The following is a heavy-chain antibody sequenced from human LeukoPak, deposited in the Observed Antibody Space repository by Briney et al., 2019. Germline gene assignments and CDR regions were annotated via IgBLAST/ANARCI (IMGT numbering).Heavy chain of an antibody. CDR2: IYYTGSA. V-gene: IGHV4-39*01. D-gene: IGHD3-10*01. Sequence: PSETLSLTCTVSGGSISSSGYYWGWIRQPPGKGLEWIGSIYYTGSAYYNPSLKSRVTISIDTSNDQFSLKLGSVTAADTAVYYCARHASMIRGVISFWFDPWGQGTLVTVSS. J-gene: IGHJ5*02. CDR3: ARHASMIRGVISFWFDP. CDR1: GGSISSSGYY.